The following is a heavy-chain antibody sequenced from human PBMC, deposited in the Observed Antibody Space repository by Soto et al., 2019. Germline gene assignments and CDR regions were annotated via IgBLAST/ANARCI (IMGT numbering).Heavy chain of an antibody. V-gene: IGHV4-34*01. D-gene: IGHD6-19*01. CDR2: INHSGST. J-gene: IGHJ6*02. CDR3: AAPDAVACTVHLPYYYYGMDF. CDR1: GGSFSGYY. Sequence: NPSETLSLTCAVYGGSFSGYYWSWIRQPPGKGLEWIGEINHSGSTNYNPSLKSRVTISVDTSKNQFSLKLSSVTAADTAVYYCAAPDAVACTVHLPYYYYGMDFWGQGTTVTVSS.